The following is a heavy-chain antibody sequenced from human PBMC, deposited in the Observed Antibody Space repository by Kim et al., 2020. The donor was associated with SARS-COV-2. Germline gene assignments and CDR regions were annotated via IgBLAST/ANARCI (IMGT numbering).Heavy chain of an antibody. CDR3: ARVGDSSGLYFDY. J-gene: IGHJ4*02. D-gene: IGHD3-22*01. V-gene: IGHV4-59*01. Sequence: SETLSLTCTVSGGSISSYYWSWIRQPPGKGLEWIGYIYYSGSTNYNPSLKSRVTISVDTSKNQFSLKLSSVTAADTAVYYCARVGDSSGLYFDYWGQGTL. CDR1: GGSISSYY. CDR2: IYYSGST.